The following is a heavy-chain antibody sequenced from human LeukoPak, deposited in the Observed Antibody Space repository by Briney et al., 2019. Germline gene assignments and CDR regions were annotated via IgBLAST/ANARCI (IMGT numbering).Heavy chain of an antibody. D-gene: IGHD3-9*01. V-gene: IGHV3-21*01. CDR3: ARDVSAVSGDIRANSFDY. Sequence: GGSLRLSCAASGFTFSSYSMNWVRQAPGKGLEWVSSISSSSSYIYYADPVKGRFTISRDNAKNSLYLQMNSLRAEDTAVYYCARDVSAVSGDIRANSFDYWGQGTLVTVSS. CDR2: ISSSSSYI. J-gene: IGHJ4*02. CDR1: GFTFSSYS.